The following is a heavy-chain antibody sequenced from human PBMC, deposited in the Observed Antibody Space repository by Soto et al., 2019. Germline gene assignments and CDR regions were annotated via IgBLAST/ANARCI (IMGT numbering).Heavy chain of an antibody. J-gene: IGHJ6*02. D-gene: IGHD1-26*01. CDR3: AAGGNSGSYPIYYYYGMDV. CDR1: GYPFTSYY. V-gene: IGHV1-46*01. Sequence: ASVTVSCTASGYPFTSYYMPWVRQAPGQGLEWMGIIDSNGGNTPSAQNYHRTLTITPATSTSTVYMELSSLRSEDTAVYYCAAGGNSGSYPIYYYYGMDVWGQGTTVTVSS. CDR2: IDSNGGNT.